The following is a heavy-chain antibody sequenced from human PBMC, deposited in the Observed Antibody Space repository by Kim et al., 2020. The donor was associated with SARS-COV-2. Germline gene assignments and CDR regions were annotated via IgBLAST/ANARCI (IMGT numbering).Heavy chain of an antibody. Sequence: GGSLRLSCAASGFTFSDYYMTWIRQAPGKGLEWVSYISSSSSFTNYADSVRGRFTISRHNAKNSLFLKMNSLRAEDTAVYYCARAVATAGSSYYYYGMDVWGQGTTVTVSS. CDR3: ARAVATAGSSYYYYGMDV. CDR2: ISSSSSFT. J-gene: IGHJ6*02. V-gene: IGHV3-11*03. CDR1: GFTFSDYY. D-gene: IGHD6-13*01.